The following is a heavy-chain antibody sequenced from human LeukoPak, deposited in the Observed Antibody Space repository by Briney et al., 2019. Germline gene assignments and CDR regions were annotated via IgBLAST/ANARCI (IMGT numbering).Heavy chain of an antibody. D-gene: IGHD6-6*01. J-gene: IGHJ5*02. CDR2: INPDNGDT. CDR1: GYIFTGYY. Sequence: ASVKVSCKASGYIFTGYYMHWVRQAPGQGLEWVGWINPDNGDTHYAQKFQGRVTMTSDTSITTAYMEVSRLRSDDTAIYYCATEYTTSSTWFDPWGQGTPVTASS. CDR3: ATEYTTSSTWFDP. V-gene: IGHV1-2*02.